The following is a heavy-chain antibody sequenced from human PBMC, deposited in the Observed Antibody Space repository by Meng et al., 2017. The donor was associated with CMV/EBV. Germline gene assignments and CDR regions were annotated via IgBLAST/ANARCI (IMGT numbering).Heavy chain of an antibody. V-gene: IGHV3-30*04. CDR2: ISYDGSNK. J-gene: IGHJ4*02. Sequence: GGSLRLSCAASGFTFSSYALHWVRQAPGKGLEWVAVISYDGSNKYYADSVKGRFTISRDNSKNTLYLQMNSLRPEDTAVYYCARDQTGYCSSTSCYWGHFDYWGQGTLVTVSS. CDR1: GFTFSSYA. CDR3: ARDQTGYCSSTSCYWGHFDY. D-gene: IGHD2-2*01.